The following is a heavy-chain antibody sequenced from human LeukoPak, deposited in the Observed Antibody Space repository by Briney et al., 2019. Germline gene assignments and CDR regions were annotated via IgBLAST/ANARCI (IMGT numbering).Heavy chain of an antibody. CDR2: IWYDGSNK. J-gene: IGHJ3*02. D-gene: IGHD1-14*01. CDR3: ARDEPGIPTNAFDI. V-gene: IGHV3-33*01. CDR1: GFTFSSYG. Sequence: GGSLRLSCAASGFTFSSYGMTWVRQAPGKGLEWGAVIWYDGSNKYYADSVKGRFTISRDNSKNTLYLQMNSLRAEDTAVYYCARDEPGIPTNAFDIWGQGTMVTVSS.